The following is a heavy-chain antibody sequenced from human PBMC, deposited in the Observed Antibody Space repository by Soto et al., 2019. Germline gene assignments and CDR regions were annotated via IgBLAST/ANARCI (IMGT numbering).Heavy chain of an antibody. CDR2: INPSGDST. CDR3: ATPNYGDFYYYGMDV. D-gene: IGHD4-17*01. CDR1: GYSFNSYY. Sequence: ASVTVSCKESGYSFNSYYMHWVRPETGQGLEWMGIINPSGDSTSYAQKFQGRVTMTRDTSTSTVYMELSSLRSEDTAVYYCATPNYGDFYYYGMDVWGQGTTVTVSS. V-gene: IGHV1-46*02. J-gene: IGHJ6*02.